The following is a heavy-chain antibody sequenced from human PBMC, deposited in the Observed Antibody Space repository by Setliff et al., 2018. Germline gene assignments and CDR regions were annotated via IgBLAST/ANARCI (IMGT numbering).Heavy chain of an antibody. CDR1: GSTISSCW. D-gene: IGHD3-16*01. Sequence: GGSLRLSCAASGSTISSCWMRWVRQAPGKGLEWVANIKQGGSEKYYVDSVKGRFTISRDNAKNSLFLQMNSLRAEDTAVYYCARDGGEYWGQGTLVTVSS. V-gene: IGHV3-7*01. CDR3: ARDGGEY. J-gene: IGHJ4*02. CDR2: IKQGGSEK.